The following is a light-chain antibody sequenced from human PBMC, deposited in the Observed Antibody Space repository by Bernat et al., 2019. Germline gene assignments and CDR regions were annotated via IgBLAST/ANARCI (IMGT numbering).Light chain of an antibody. V-gene: IGKV1-9*01. J-gene: IGKJ3*01. CDR3: QQLRGFPTFA. CDR1: QDISNY. CDR2: SAS. Sequence: DVQLTQSPSFLSASVGDRVTITCRASQDISNYLAWYQQRPGRAPELLIYSASTLQSGVPSRFSGSGSGTQFTLTISSLQPEDFAIYYCQQLRGFPTFAFGPGTKVDV.